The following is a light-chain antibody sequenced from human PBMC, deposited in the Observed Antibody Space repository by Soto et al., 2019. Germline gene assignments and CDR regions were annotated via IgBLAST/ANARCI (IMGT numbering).Light chain of an antibody. J-gene: IGKJ5*01. CDR3: QQSYTSPTT. Sequence: DIQMTQSPSFLSASVGDRVTITCRASQSIGKHLNWYQQKPGKAPKFXIYGAYTLQSGVPSRFTGSGSGTDFTLTVKSLQAEDFATYYCQQSYTSPTTFGQGTRLEIK. V-gene: IGKV1-39*01. CDR2: GAY. CDR1: QSIGKH.